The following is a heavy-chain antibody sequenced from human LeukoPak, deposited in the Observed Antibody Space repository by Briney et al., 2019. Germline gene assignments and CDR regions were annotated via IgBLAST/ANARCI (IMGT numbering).Heavy chain of an antibody. Sequence: SETLSLTCTVCGGSFSFYFWHWIRQPPGEGLDWIGEIDNRGSTQYKPSLRSRGIISLDKSGNHFSLKLTSVTAADTAVYFCARDSDSGFQWGQGMLVSVSS. D-gene: IGHD3-16*01. CDR2: IDNRGST. J-gene: IGHJ4*02. V-gene: IGHV4-34*01. CDR1: GGSFSFYF. CDR3: ARDSDSGFQ.